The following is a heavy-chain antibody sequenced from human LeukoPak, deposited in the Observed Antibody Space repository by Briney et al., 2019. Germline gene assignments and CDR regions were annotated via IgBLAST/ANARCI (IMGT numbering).Heavy chain of an antibody. J-gene: IGHJ5*02. V-gene: IGHV4-34*01. CDR3: ARGDGSPYGPRDNWFDP. CDR1: GGSFSGYY. CDR2: INHSGRT. Sequence: PSETLSLTCAVYGGSFSGYYWSWIRQPPGKGLEWIGEINHSGRTNYNPSLKSRVTISVDTSKNQFSLKLSSVTAADTAVYYCARGDGSPYGPRDNWFDPWGQGTLVTVSS. D-gene: IGHD3-10*01.